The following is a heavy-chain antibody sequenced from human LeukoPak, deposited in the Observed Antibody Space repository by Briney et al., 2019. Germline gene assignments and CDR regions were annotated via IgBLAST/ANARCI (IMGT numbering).Heavy chain of an antibody. D-gene: IGHD3-3*01. CDR2: IWYDGSNK. J-gene: IGHJ4*02. CDR1: GFTFSSYG. Sequence: GGFLRLSCAASGFTFSSYGMHWVRQAPGKGLEWVAVIWYDGSNKYYADSVKGRFTISRDDSKNTLYLQMNSLRAEDTAVYYCARDSTIFGGGLTYYFDYWGQGTLVTVSS. CDR3: ARDSTIFGGGLTYYFDY. V-gene: IGHV3-33*01.